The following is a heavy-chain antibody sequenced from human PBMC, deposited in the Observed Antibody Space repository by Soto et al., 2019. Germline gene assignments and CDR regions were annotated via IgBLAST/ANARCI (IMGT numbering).Heavy chain of an antibody. CDR3: ARDRSSSWYNGTFYFDS. V-gene: IGHV1-69*06. Sequence: QVQLVQSGAELRRPGSSVKVSCTASGGTFSTYDISWVRHAPGQGLEWMGGIIPAFDATKFAQKFQGRLTITADKSTGTVYMELRSLSSEDTAVYYCARDRSSSWYNGTFYFDSWGQGTLVTVSS. J-gene: IGHJ4*02. CDR2: IIPAFDAT. D-gene: IGHD2-2*01. CDR1: GGTFSTYD.